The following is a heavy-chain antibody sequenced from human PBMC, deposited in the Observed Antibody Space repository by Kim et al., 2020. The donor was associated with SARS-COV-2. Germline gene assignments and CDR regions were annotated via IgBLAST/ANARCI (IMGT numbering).Heavy chain of an antibody. CDR3: TTASLLWFGELCY. V-gene: IGHV3-15*01. CDR2: IKSKTDGGTT. D-gene: IGHD3-10*01. J-gene: IGHJ4*02. Sequence: GGSLRLSCAASGFTFSNAWMSWVRQAPGKGLEWVGHIKSKTDGGTTDYAAPVKGRFTISRDDSKNTLYLQMNSLKTEDTAVYYCTTASLLWFGELCYWGQGTLVTVSS. CDR1: GFTFSNAW.